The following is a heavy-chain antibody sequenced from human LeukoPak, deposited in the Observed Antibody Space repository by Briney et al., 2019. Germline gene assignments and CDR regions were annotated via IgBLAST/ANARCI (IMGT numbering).Heavy chain of an antibody. V-gene: IGHV3-23*01. CDR2: ISDSGGST. D-gene: IGHD2-2*01. CDR3: AKQIPAALYYFDY. CDR1: GFTFSSYA. J-gene: IGHJ4*02. Sequence: GSLRLSCAASGFTFSSYAMSWVRQAPGKGLEWVSAISDSGGSTHYADSVKGRFTISRDNSKNTLYLQMNSLRAEDTAVYYCAKQIPAALYYFDYWGQGTLVTVSS.